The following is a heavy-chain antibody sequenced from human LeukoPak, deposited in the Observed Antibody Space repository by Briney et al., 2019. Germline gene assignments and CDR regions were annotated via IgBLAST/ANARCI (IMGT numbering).Heavy chain of an antibody. D-gene: IGHD4-23*01. J-gene: IGHJ4*02. Sequence: GGSLRLSCAASGFTFDDYAMHWVRQAPGKGLEWVSGISWNSGSIGYADSVKGRFTISRDNAKNSLYPQMNSLRAEDTALYYCAKVDSVVPPYYFDYWGQGTLVTVSS. V-gene: IGHV3-9*01. CDR1: GFTFDDYA. CDR2: ISWNSGSI. CDR3: AKVDSVVPPYYFDY.